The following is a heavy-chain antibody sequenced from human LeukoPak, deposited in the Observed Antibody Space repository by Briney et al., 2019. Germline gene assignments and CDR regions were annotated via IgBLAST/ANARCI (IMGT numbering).Heavy chain of an antibody. J-gene: IGHJ6*03. CDR3: ARRSTVTAYDFYYMDV. CDR1: EFIFSGYW. CDR2: IKEDGSEK. Sequence: GGSLRPSCEASEFIFSGYWMTWVRQAPGKGLEWVANIKEDGSEKYYVDSVKGRFIISRNNANKSLYLQMNSLRAEDTAVYYCARRSTVTAYDFYYMDVWGKGTTVIVSS. V-gene: IGHV3-7*01. D-gene: IGHD4-17*01.